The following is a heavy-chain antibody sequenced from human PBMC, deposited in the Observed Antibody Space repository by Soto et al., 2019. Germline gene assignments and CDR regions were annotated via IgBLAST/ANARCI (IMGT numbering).Heavy chain of an antibody. Sequence: GAAVKVTCRVSGYTLIELSMHWVRQAPGKGLEWMARFDPESGEAIYAQKFQGRVTMTEDTSTDTAYMELSSLRSEDTAVYYCATDHQWLGDYYDGMDVWGQGTTVTVSS. CDR2: FDPESGEA. V-gene: IGHV1-24*01. D-gene: IGHD6-19*01. CDR1: GYTLIELS. CDR3: ATDHQWLGDYYDGMDV. J-gene: IGHJ6*02.